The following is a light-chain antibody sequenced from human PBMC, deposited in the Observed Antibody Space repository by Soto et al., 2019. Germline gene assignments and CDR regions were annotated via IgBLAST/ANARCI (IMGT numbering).Light chain of an antibody. Sequence: DVQMTQSPYTLSASVGDSVTITCQASRYINRLAWYQQKPGRAPKLLIYKASNLDSGVPSRFSGGASGIEFSLTISSLQPDDFATYYCQQYHSYPYTFGQGTKLQIK. CDR1: RYINR. V-gene: IGKV1-5*03. CDR3: QQYHSYPYT. J-gene: IGKJ2*01. CDR2: KAS.